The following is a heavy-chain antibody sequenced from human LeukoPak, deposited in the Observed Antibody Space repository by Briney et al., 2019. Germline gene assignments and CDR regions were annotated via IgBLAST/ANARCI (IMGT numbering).Heavy chain of an antibody. D-gene: IGHD4/OR15-4a*01. CDR1: GGSISNTSYY. J-gene: IGHJ6*03. CDR2: INHYGIT. CDR3: VRHDYDAGAPPYMDV. Sequence: SETLSLTCTVSGGSISNTSYYWGWIRQSPGKGLEWVGEINHYGITNYNPSLKSRVTMSLDTSKTQFSLTLSSVTAADTAVYYCVRHDYDAGAPPYMDVWGKGTTVTISS. V-gene: IGHV4-39*01.